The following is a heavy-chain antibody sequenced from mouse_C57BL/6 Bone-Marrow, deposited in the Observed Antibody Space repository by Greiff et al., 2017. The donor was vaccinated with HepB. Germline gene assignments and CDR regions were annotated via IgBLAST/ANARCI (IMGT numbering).Heavy chain of an antibody. CDR3: ARDYFDY. CDR1: GYAFSSDW. CDR2: IYPGDGDT. J-gene: IGHJ2*01. Sequence: QVQLKQSGAELVKPGASVKISCKASGYAFSSDWLNWVKQRPGKGLEWIGQIYPGDGDTNYNGKFKGKATLTADKSSSTAYMQLSILTSEDSAVYFCARDYFDYWGQGTTLTVSS. V-gene: IGHV1-80*01.